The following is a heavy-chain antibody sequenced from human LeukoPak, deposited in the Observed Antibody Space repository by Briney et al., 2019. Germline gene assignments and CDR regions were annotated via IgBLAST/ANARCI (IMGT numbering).Heavy chain of an antibody. V-gene: IGHV3-23*02. J-gene: IGHJ4*02. CDR3: AKPDTTASLVPLEY. D-gene: IGHD3-16*01. CDR1: GFTLSMYA. CDR2: IRGSGGST. Sequence: GGSLRLSCAASGFTLSMYAMSWGRHAAGKGLEWVSAIRGSGGSTYYVDPVKGRFTISRDNSKHTLYLQMNSLRAEDTAVYYCAKPDTTASLVPLEYWGEGTLVTVSS.